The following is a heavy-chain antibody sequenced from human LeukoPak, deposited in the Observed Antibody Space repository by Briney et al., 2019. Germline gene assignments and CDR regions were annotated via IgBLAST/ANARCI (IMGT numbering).Heavy chain of an antibody. D-gene: IGHD1-26*01. CDR2: IYYSGST. V-gene: IGHV4-39*07. CDR3: ARGLHSGSSSYFDY. CDR1: GGSISSSSYY. J-gene: IGHJ4*02. Sequence: SETLSLTCTVSGGSISSSSYYWGWIRQPPGKGLEWIGSIYYSGSTYYNPSLKSRVTISVDTSKNQFSLKLSSVTAADTAVYYCARGLHSGSSSYFDYWGQGTLVTVSS.